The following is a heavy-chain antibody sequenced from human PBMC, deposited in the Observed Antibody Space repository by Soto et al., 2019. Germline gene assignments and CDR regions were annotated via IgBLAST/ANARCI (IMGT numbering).Heavy chain of an antibody. D-gene: IGHD3-3*01. J-gene: IGHJ4*02. CDR1: GFTFSNAW. V-gene: IGHV3-15*07. Sequence: GGSLRLSCAASGFTFSNAWMNWVRQAPGKGLEWVGRIKSKADGGTTDYAAPVKGRFTISRDDSKNMLYLQINSLKTEDTAVYYCTGEYYDFWSGNFPGVFDSWGQGTLVTVSS. CDR2: IKSKADGGTT. CDR3: TGEYYDFWSGNFPGVFDS.